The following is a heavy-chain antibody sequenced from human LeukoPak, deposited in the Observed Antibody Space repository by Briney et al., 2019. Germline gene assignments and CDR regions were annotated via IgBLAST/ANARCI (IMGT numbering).Heavy chain of an antibody. CDR3: ARARDSSGYSPFDI. V-gene: IGHV4-4*02. CDR2: IYHSGST. J-gene: IGHJ3*02. CDR1: GGSISSSNW. Sequence: KSSETLSLTCAVSGGSISSSNWWSWVRQPPGKGLEWIGEIYHSGSTNYNPSLKSRVTISVDKSKNQFSLKLSSVTAADTAVYYCARARDSSGYSPFDIWGQGTMVTVSS. D-gene: IGHD3-22*01.